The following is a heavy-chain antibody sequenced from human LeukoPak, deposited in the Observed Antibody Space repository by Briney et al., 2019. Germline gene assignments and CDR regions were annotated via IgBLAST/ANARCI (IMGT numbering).Heavy chain of an antibody. V-gene: IGHV4-34*01. CDR3: ARVVNGDRDY. D-gene: IGHD4-17*01. J-gene: IGHJ4*02. CDR1: GGSFSGYY. Sequence: SETLSLTCAVYGGSFSGYYWSWIRQPPGKGLEWIGEINHSGSTNYNPSLKSRVTISVDTSKNQFSLKLSSVAAADTAVYYCARVVNGDRDYWGQGTLVTVSS. CDR2: INHSGST.